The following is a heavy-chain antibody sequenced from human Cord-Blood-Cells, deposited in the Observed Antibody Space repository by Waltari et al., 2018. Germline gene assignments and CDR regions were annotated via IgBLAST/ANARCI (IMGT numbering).Heavy chain of an antibody. CDR1: GFTFSSYA. J-gene: IGHJ4*02. Sequence: QVQLVESGGGVVQPGRSLRLSCAASGFTFSSYAMHWVRQAPGKGLEWVTVISYDGSNKYYADSVKGRFTISRDNSKNTLYLQMNSRRAEDTAVYYCARDPCSSTSCYYFDYWGQGTLVTVSS. V-gene: IGHV3-30*04. D-gene: IGHD2-2*01. CDR3: ARDPCSSTSCYYFDY. CDR2: ISYDGSNK.